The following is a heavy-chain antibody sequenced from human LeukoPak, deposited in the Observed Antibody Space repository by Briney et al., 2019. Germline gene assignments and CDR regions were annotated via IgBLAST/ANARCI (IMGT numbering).Heavy chain of an antibody. V-gene: IGHV1-2*02. J-gene: IGHJ3*02. D-gene: IGHD6-19*01. CDR2: INPNSGGT. CDR3: ARDVGQWQHDAFDI. CDR1: GYTFTGYY. Sequence: ASVKVSCKASGYTFTGYYMNWVRQAPGQGLEWMGWINPNSGGTNYAQKFQGRVTMTRDTSISTAYMELSRLRSDDTAVYYCARDVGQWQHDAFDIWGQGTMVTVSS.